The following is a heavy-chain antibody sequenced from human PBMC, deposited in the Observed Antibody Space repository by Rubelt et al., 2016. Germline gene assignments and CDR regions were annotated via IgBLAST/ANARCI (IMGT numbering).Heavy chain of an antibody. CDR1: GFSLSTSGMC. Sequence: QVTLRESGPALVKPTQTLTLTCTFSGFSLSTSGMCVSWIRQPPGKALEWLARIDWDDDKYYSTYLKTRLTISKAPSKNQVVLSLTNMYPVDTATYYCARILLPDYYDSSGGMDVWGQGTTVTVSS. CDR2: IDWDDDK. J-gene: IGHJ6*02. CDR3: ARILLPDYYDSSGGMDV. V-gene: IGHV2-70*15. D-gene: IGHD3-22*01.